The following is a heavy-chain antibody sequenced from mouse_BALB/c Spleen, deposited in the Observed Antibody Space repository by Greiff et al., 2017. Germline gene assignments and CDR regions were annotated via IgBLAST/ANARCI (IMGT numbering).Heavy chain of an antibody. CDR1: GYTFTNYW. CDR2: IYPGGGYT. V-gene: IGHV1-63*02. CDR3: ARAAGYYDFDY. D-gene: IGHD2-3*01. J-gene: IGHJ2*01. Sequence: QVQLKQSGAELVRPGTSVKISCKASGYTFTNYWLGWVKQRPGHGLEWIGDIYPGGGYTNYNEKFKGKATLTADTSSSTAYMQLSSLTSEDSAVYFCARAAGYYDFDYWGQGTTLTVSS.